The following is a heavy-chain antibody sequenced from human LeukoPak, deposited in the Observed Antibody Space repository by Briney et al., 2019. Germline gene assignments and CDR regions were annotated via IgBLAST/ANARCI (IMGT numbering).Heavy chain of an antibody. CDR3: ARPTVYYYYYMDV. J-gene: IGHJ6*03. CDR2: IYYSGST. D-gene: IGHD4-11*01. V-gene: IGHV4-39*01. CDR1: GGSISSSSYY. Sequence: SETLSLTCTVSGGSISSSSYYWGWIRQPPGKGLEWIGSIYYSGSTYYNPSLKSRVTISVDTSKNQFSLKLSSVTAADTAVYYCARPTVYYYYYMDVWSKGTTVTVSS.